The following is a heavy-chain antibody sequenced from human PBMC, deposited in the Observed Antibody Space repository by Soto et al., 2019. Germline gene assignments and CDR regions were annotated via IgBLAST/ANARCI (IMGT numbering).Heavy chain of an antibody. CDR3: ASRNGTIFGAVISTLDYGMDV. Sequence: QVQLVQSAAEVKKPGSSVKVSCKASGGTSSSYVFSWVRQAPGQGLEWMGAFMPVFGSTNYAQKFQGRVTITADKSTTTTHKELSTLRSDDTAIYYCASRNGTIFGAVISTLDYGMDVWGQGTTVTVSS. V-gene: IGHV1-69*06. D-gene: IGHD3-3*01. CDR1: GGTSSSYV. CDR2: FMPVFGST. J-gene: IGHJ6*02.